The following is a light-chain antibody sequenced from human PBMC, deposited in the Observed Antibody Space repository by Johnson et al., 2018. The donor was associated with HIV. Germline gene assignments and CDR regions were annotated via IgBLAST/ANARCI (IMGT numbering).Light chain of an antibody. Sequence: QSVLTQPPSVSAAPGQKVTISCSGSSSNIGNNYVSWYQQFPGTAPKLLIYDNNKRPSGIPDRFSGSKSGTSATLAITGLQTRDEAEYYCGTWDSSLSAYNYVFGIGTKVTVL. CDR2: DNN. CDR3: GTWDSSLSAYNYV. J-gene: IGLJ1*01. CDR1: SSNIGNNY. V-gene: IGLV1-51*01.